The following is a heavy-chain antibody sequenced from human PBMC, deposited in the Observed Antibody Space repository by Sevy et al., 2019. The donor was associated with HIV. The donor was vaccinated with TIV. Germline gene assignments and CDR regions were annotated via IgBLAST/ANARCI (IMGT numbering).Heavy chain of an antibody. V-gene: IGHV3-30*15. CDR2: ISYDGRIK. CDR3: AGEGGHTAAWWPGNF. J-gene: IGHJ4*02. Sequence: GESLKISCAASGFTFNSHGFHWVRQAPGKGLEWVALISYDGRIKYYADSVKGRFIISRDEARNTLYLQMSGLRAEDTAVYYCAGEGGHTAAWWPGNFWGQGTLVTVSS. CDR1: GFTFNSHG. D-gene: IGHD2-8*02.